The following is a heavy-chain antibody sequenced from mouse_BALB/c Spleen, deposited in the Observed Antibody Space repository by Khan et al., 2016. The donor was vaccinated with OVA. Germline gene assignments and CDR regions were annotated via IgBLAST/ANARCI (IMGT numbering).Heavy chain of an antibody. CDR2: INPSTGYT. D-gene: IGHD1-1*01. V-gene: IGHV1-7*01. J-gene: IGHJ2*01. Sequence: VKLLESGAELAKPGASVKLSCKASGYTFINYWILWVRQRPGQGLEWIGYINPSTGYTEYHQNFKDKATLTADKSSSTAYLQLSSLTSEDSAVDCRARRGLRWDFDYWGQGTTLTVSA. CDR1: GYTFINYW. CDR3: ARRGLRWDFDY.